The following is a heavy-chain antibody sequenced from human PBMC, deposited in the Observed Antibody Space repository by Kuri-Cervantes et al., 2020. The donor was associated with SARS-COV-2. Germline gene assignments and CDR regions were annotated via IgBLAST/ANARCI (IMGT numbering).Heavy chain of an antibody. Sequence: SETLSLTCAVYGGSFSGYYWGWIRQPPGKGLEWIGSIYYSGSTYYNPSLKSRVTISVDTSKNQFSLKLSSVTAADTAVYYCATIGYCSGGSCWFDYYYGMDVWGQGTTVTVSS. CDR2: IYYSGST. D-gene: IGHD2-15*01. CDR3: ATIGYCSGGSCWFDYYYGMDV. J-gene: IGHJ6*02. V-gene: IGHV4-39*01. CDR1: GGSFSGYY.